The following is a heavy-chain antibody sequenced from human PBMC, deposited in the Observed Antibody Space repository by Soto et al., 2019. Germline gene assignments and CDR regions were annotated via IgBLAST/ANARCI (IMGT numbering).Heavy chain of an antibody. CDR1: GGTFSSYT. J-gene: IGHJ4*02. CDR2: IIPILGIA. CDR3: ARGFREDIGYGSLDY. Sequence: GASVKVSCKASGGTFSSYTISWVRQAPGQGLEWMGRIIPILGIANYAQKFQGRVTITADKSTSTAYMELSSLRSEDTAVYYCARGFREDIGYGSLDYWGQGTLVTVSS. D-gene: IGHD5-12*01. V-gene: IGHV1-69*02.